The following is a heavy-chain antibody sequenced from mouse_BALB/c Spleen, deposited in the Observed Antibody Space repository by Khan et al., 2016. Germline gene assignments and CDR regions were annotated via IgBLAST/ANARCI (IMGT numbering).Heavy chain of an antibody. D-gene: IGHD1-2*01. CDR1: GYTFTSYW. CDR2: INPSNGRT. Sequence: QVQLQQPGAELVKPGASVKLSCKASGYTFTSYWMHWVKQRPGQGLEWIGEINPSNGRTNYNEKFKSKATLTVDKSSSTAYMKLSSLTSDDSAVYYCASSTATRYFDYWGQGTTLTVSS. J-gene: IGHJ2*01. CDR3: ASSTATRYFDY. V-gene: IGHV1S81*02.